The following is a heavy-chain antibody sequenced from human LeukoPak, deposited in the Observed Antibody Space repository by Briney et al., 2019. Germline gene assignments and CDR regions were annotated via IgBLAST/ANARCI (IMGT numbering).Heavy chain of an antibody. CDR1: GGTFSSYA. CDR2: IIPIFGTA. V-gene: IGHV1-69*05. CDR3: ARLMPPADDFWSGPLDP. Sequence: GASVKVSCKASGGTFSSYAISWVRQAPGQGLEWMGGIIPIFGTANYAQKFQGRVTITTDESTSTAYMELSSLRSEDTAVYYCARLMPPADDFWSGPLDPWGQGTLVTVSS. J-gene: IGHJ5*02. D-gene: IGHD3-3*01.